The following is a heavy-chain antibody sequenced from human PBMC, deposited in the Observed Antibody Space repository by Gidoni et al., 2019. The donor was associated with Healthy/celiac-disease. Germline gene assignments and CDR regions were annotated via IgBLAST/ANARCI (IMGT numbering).Heavy chain of an antibody. Sequence: EVQLLESGGCLVQPGGSLRLSCAASGFTFSSFAMSWVRQAPGKGLEWVSAISGSGGSTYYADSVKGRFTISRDNSKNTLYLQMNSLRAEDTAVYYCAKDIRSTSYPENWFDPRGQGTLVTVSS. D-gene: IGHD2-2*01. CDR2: ISGSGGST. V-gene: IGHV3-23*01. J-gene: IGHJ5*02. CDR1: GFTFSSFA. CDR3: AKDIRSTSYPENWFDP.